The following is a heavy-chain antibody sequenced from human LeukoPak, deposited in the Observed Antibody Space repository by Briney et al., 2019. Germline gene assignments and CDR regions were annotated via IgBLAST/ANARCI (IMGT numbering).Heavy chain of an antibody. CDR2: ISGSGSYI. J-gene: IGHJ4*02. CDR3: ARNPGYNSGWYDY. D-gene: IGHD6-19*01. Sequence: PGGSLRLSCAASGFTFNTYSMTWVRQAPGKGLEWVSSISGSGSYIYYADSMQGRFTISRDNARNSLYLQMNSLRAEDTAVYYCARNPGYNSGWYDYWGQGALVTVSS. CDR1: GFTFNTYS. V-gene: IGHV3-21*01.